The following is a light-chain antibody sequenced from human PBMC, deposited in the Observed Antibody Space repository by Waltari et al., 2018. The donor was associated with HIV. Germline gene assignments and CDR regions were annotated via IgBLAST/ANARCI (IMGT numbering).Light chain of an antibody. J-gene: IGLJ3*02. V-gene: IGLV2-14*01. CDR3: TSHTLTRVLV. Sequence: QSALTQPASMSGSPGQSITISCTGSSLAIGIYDYVSWYKHLPNTPPQRIIYGVDPRPPGITSRFSASKSGDVASLTISGLQAEDEADYYCTSHTLTRVLVFGGGTRLTVL. CDR2: GVD. CDR1: SLAIGIYDY.